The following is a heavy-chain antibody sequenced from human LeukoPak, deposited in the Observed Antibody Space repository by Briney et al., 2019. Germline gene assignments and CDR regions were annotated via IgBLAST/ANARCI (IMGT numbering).Heavy chain of an antibody. CDR2: ISPNGVIT. V-gene: IGHV3-23*01. CDR3: AKATGNLGN. D-gene: IGHD1-1*01. J-gene: IGHJ4*02. Sequence: PGGSLRLSCAASGFTFSSHGMNWVRQAPGKGLEWVSGISPNGVITYYADSVKGRFTISRDNSKNTLYVQMNSLTAEDTAIYYCAKATGNLGNWGQGTLVTVSS. CDR1: GFTFSSHG.